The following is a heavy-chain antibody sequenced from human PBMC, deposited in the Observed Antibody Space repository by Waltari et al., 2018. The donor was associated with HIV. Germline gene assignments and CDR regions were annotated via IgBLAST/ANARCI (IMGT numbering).Heavy chain of an antibody. CDR3: AKVGTLHGLDV. V-gene: IGHV3-11*05. CDR1: GFRFSDYY. Sequence: QAQLVESGGDLARPGGSLRLSCVGSGFRFSDYYMSWVRQAPGKGLECVGDRSSTGSHTTYGDAVKGRFTISRDNAENSIFLEMNSLRDDDTAVYFCAKVGTLHGLDVWGQGTTVTVSS. J-gene: IGHJ6*01. CDR2: RSSTGSHT.